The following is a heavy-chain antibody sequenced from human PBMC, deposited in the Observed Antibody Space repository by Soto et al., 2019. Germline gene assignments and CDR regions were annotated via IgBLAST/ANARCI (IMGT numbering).Heavy chain of an antibody. J-gene: IGHJ4*02. CDR1: GGSVSSGSYY. Sequence: QVQLQESGPGLVKPSETLSLTCTVSGGSVSSGSYYWSWIRQPPGKGLEWIGYIYYSGSTNYNPSLKSRVTISVDTSKNQFSLKLSSVTAADTAVYYCARVAYCGGVCYQGGEDYWGQGTLVTVSS. CDR2: IYYSGST. D-gene: IGHD2-21*02. V-gene: IGHV4-61*01. CDR3: ARVAYCGGVCYQGGEDY.